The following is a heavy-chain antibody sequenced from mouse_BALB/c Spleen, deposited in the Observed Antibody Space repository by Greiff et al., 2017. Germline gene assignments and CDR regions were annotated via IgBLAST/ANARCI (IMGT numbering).Heavy chain of an antibody. CDR3: TRAATAMDY. V-gene: IGHV1-69*02. J-gene: IGHJ4*01. D-gene: IGHD1-2*01. CDR2: IYPSDSYT. CDR1: GYTFTSYW. Sequence: VQLQQPGAELVRPGASVKLSCKASGYTFTSYWINWVKQRPGQGLEWIGNIYPSDSYTNYNQKFKDKATLTVDKSSSTAYMQLSSPTSEDSAVYYCTRAATAMDYWGQGTSVTVSS.